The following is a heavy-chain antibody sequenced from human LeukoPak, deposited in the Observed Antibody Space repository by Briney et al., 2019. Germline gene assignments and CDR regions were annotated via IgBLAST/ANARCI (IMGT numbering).Heavy chain of an antibody. V-gene: IGHV1-2*02. J-gene: IGHJ6*03. CDR3: AAATARYFESYYYMDV. Sequence: GASVKVSCKASGYTFTGYYMHWVRQAPGQGLEWMGWINPNSGSTNYAQKFQERVTITRDISTSTAYMELRSLRSEDTAVYYCAAATARYFESYYYMDVWGKGTTVTISS. D-gene: IGHD3-9*01. CDR1: GYTFTGYY. CDR2: INPNSGST.